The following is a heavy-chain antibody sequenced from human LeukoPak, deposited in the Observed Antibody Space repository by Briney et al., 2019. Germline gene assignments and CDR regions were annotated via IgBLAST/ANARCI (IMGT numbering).Heavy chain of an antibody. V-gene: IGHV1-69*04. CDR1: GGTFSSYA. J-gene: IGHJ4*02. Sequence: SVKVSCKASGGTFSSYAISWVRQAPGQGLEWMGRIIPIFGIANYAQRFQGRVTITADKSTSTAYMELSSLRSEDTAVYYCASSSQVGATTAFDYWGQGTLVTVSS. CDR3: ASSSQVGATTAFDY. CDR2: IIPIFGIA. D-gene: IGHD1-26*01.